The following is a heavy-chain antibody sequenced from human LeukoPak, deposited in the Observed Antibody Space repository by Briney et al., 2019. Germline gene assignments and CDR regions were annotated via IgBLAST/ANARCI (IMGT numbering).Heavy chain of an antibody. CDR3: ARDCSSTSCYVDF. CDR2: INHSGST. D-gene: IGHD2-2*01. CDR1: GGSFSGYY. Sequence: KPSETLSLTCAVYGGSFSGYYWSWIRQPPGKGLEWVGEINHSGSTNYNPSLKSRVTISVDTSKNQFSLKLSSVTAADTAVYYCARDCSSTSCYVDFWGQGTLVTVSS. V-gene: IGHV4-34*01. J-gene: IGHJ4*02.